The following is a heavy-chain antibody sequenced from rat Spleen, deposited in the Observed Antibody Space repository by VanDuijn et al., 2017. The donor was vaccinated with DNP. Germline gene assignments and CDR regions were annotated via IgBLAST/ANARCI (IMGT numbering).Heavy chain of an antibody. CDR1: GFTFNDYY. CDR2: ISYNGGTP. V-gene: IGHV5-7*01. J-gene: IGHJ1*01. Sequence: EVLLVESDGGLVQPGRSLKLSCAVSGFTFNDYYMAWVRQAPAKGLEWVATISYNGGTPYYRDSVKGRFTISRDNAKSTLYLQMDSLRSEDTATYCWTRGSGDVYFDFWGPGTMVTVSS. D-gene: IGHD1-1*01. CDR3: TRGSGDVYFDF.